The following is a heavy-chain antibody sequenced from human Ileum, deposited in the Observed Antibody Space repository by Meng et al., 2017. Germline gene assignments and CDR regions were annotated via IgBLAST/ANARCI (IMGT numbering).Heavy chain of an antibody. CDR3: ARDQAYGLDV. CDR1: GFTFIIYW. CDR2: INSDGTTT. V-gene: IGHV3-74*03. Sequence: GESLKISCVASGFTFIIYWMHWVRQAPGKGLVWLSHINSDGTTTTYADSVKGRFTISRDNAKNTLYLQMNSLRAEDTAVYYCARDQAYGLDVWGEGTTVTVSS. J-gene: IGHJ6*04.